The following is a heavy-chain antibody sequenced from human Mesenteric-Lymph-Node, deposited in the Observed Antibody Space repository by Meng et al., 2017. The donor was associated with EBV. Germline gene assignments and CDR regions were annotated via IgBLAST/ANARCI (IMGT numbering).Heavy chain of an antibody. D-gene: IGHD3-10*01. CDR1: GESFSGFY. CDR3: ARVKPSIWFGELFYYFDY. J-gene: IGHJ4*02. V-gene: IGHV4-34*01. Sequence: VQFQQGGAGLLKPSETLSLTRAVYGESFSGFYWSWVRQAPGKGLEWIGEMNNGGTSNYNPSLESRVTISVDPSKNQFSLNLRSVTAADTAVYYCARVKPSIWFGELFYYFDYWGPGILVTVSS. CDR2: MNNGGTS.